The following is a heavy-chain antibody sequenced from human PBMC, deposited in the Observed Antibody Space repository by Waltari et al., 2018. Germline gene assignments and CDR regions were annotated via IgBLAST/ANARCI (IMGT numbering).Heavy chain of an antibody. D-gene: IGHD1-20*01. Sequence: EVQLVESGGGLVQPGRSLRLSCAASGFTFDDYAMHWVRQAPGKGLEWVSGISWNSGSIGYADSVKGRLTISRDNAKNSLYLQMNSLRAEDTAVYYCARYNWGIFDYWGQGTLVTVSS. J-gene: IGHJ4*02. CDR3: ARYNWGIFDY. CDR2: ISWNSGSI. V-gene: IGHV3-9*01. CDR1: GFTFDDYA.